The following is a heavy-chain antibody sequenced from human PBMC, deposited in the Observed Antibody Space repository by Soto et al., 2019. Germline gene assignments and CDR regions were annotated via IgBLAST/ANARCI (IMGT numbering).Heavy chain of an antibody. V-gene: IGHV3-15*01. CDR2: IKTKTDVGTT. CDR3: AYRHFGY. CDR1: GFTFSNAW. J-gene: IGHJ4*02. Sequence: EVHLVESGGGLVKPGGSLRLSCAAAGFTFSNAWMTWVRQPPGKGLEWVGRIKTKTDVGTTDYAAFVKDRFTISRDDSKNTLYLQMNNLKSEDTGVYYCAYRHFGYWCQGTLVTVSS.